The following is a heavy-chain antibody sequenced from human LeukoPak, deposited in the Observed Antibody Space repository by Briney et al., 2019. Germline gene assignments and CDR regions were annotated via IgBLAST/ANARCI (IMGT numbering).Heavy chain of an antibody. D-gene: IGHD2-2*01. CDR3: ARQWARSTYLDH. V-gene: IGHV4-30-4*08. J-gene: IGHJ4*02. Sequence: SETLSLTCTVSGGSISSGDYYWSWIRQPPGKGLEWIGYIYYSGSTYYNPSLKSRVTISVDTSKNQFSLKLSSVTAADTAVYYCARQWARSTYLDHWGQGTLVTVSS. CDR2: IYYSGST. CDR1: GGSISSGDYY.